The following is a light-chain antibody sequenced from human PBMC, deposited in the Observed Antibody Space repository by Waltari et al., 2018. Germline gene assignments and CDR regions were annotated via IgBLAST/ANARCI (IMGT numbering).Light chain of an antibody. CDR2: YAN. CDR1: QGISSY. Sequence: IQMSQSPSSLSASVGDRVTITCRASQGISSYLNWYQQKPGKAPKLLIYYANSLASGVPSRFSGSGSGTELTVTISSLQPEEFATYYCQQGNSYPYSFGQGTKVEIK. J-gene: IGKJ2*03. V-gene: IGKV1-13*02. CDR3: QQGNSYPYS.